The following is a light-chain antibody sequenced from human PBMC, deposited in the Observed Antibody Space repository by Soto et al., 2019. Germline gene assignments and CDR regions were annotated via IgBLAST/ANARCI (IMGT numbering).Light chain of an antibody. CDR2: EDN. Sequence: NFMLTQPHSVSESPGKTVTMSCTRSSGSIASNYVQWYQQRPGSSPTTVIYEDNQRPSGVPARFSGSIDSSSNSASLSISGLKTDDEADYYCQSYDNNNHWVFGGGTKLTVL. CDR3: QSYDNNNHWV. CDR1: SGSIASNY. J-gene: IGLJ3*02. V-gene: IGLV6-57*01.